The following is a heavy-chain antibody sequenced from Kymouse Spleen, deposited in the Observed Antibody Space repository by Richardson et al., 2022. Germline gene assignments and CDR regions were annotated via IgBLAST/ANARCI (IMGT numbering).Heavy chain of an antibody. Sequence: QVQLVQSGAEVKKPGASVKVSCKASGYTFTSYDINWVRQATGQGLEWMGWMNPNSGNTGYAQKFQGRVTMTRNTSISTAYMELSSLRSEDTAVYYCARVYYYGSGSYYNVDWFDPWGQGTLVTVSS. V-gene: IGHV1-8*01. CDR3: ARVYYYGSGSYYNVDWFDP. CDR2: MNPNSGNT. CDR1: GYTFTSYD. J-gene: IGHJ5*02. D-gene: IGHD3-10*01.